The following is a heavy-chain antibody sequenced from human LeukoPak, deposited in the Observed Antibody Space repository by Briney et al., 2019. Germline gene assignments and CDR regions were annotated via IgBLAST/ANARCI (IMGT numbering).Heavy chain of an antibody. Sequence: GGSLRLSCAASGFIFSSYAMSWVRQAPGKGLEWVSAISGSGGSTYYADSVKGRFTISRDNSKNTLYLQMNSLRAEDTAVYYCARGGYYGSGRYYFDSWGQGTLVTVSS. CDR1: GFIFSSYA. J-gene: IGHJ4*02. V-gene: IGHV3-23*01. CDR3: ARGGYYGSGRYYFDS. CDR2: ISGSGGST. D-gene: IGHD3-3*01.